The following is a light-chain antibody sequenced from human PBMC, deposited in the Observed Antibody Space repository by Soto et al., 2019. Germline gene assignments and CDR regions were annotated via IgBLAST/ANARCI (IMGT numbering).Light chain of an antibody. V-gene: IGLV2-14*01. Sequence: QSALTQPASVSGSPGQSITISCTGTSSDVGGYNYVSWYQQHPGKAPKLMIYDVSNRPSGVSNRFSGSKSGNTASLTISGVQDEDEDDYYCSSYTSSSTIYVFGTGTKVTVL. CDR2: DVS. CDR1: SSDVGGYNY. J-gene: IGLJ1*01. CDR3: SSYTSSSTIYV.